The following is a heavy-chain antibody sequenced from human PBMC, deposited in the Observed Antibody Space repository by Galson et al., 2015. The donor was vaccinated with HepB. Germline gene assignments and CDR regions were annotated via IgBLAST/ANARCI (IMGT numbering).Heavy chain of an antibody. Sequence: SVKVSCKASGYTFTSNGISWVRQAPGNGLEWMGWISANTGNTYYAQKFQGRVTFTRDTSTNSVYMELSSLRIDDTAVYYCARDRLHSLDYWGPGSLVTVSS. V-gene: IGHV1-18*01. J-gene: IGHJ4*02. CDR2: ISANTGNT. CDR3: ARDRLHSLDY. CDR1: GYTFTSNG.